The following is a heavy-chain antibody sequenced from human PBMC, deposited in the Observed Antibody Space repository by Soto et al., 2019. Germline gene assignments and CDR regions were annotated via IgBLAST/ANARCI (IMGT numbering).Heavy chain of an antibody. V-gene: IGHV4-4*02. CDR2: IYHSGST. CDR1: GGSISSSNW. D-gene: IGHD3-22*01. CDR3: ASPHPYDSSGYDY. Sequence: QVQLQESGPGLVKPSGTLSLTCAVSGGSISSSNWWSWVRQPPGKGLEWIGEIYHSGSTNYNPSPKSRVTLSVDKSKDQFSLKLSSVTAADTAVYYCASPHPYDSSGYDYWGQGTLVTVSS. J-gene: IGHJ4*02.